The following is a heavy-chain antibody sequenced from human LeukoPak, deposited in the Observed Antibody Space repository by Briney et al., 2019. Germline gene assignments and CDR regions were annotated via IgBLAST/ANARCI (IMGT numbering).Heavy chain of an antibody. CDR1: GYTFTSYG. Sequence: ASVKVSCKASGYTFTSYGISWVRQAPGQGHERMGWISAYNGNTNYEQKPQGRVTITTDPTPSNPFMQLRSLRSAAPPSYYCARVIIGSYPDYWGQGTLVTVSS. D-gene: IGHD1-26*01. CDR2: ISAYNGNT. CDR3: ARVIIGSYPDY. V-gene: IGHV1-18*01. J-gene: IGHJ4*02.